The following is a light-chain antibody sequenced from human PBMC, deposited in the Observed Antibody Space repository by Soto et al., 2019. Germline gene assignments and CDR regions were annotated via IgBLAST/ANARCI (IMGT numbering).Light chain of an antibody. CDR3: CSYAGSSTYV. J-gene: IGLJ1*01. CDR1: SSDFGSYNL. CDR2: EDS. V-gene: IGLV2-23*01. Sequence: SVLPQPASVSGSPGQSITISCTGTSSDFGSYNLVSWYQQHPGKAPKLMIYEDSKRPSGVSNRFSGSKSGNTASLTISGLQAEDDADYYCCSYAGSSTYVLGTGTKVTVL.